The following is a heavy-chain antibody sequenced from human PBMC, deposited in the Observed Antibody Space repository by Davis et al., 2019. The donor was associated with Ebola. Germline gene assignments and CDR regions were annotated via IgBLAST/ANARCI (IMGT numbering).Heavy chain of an antibody. V-gene: IGHV3-74*01. Sequence: HTGGSLRLSCAASGFTFSKYSMNWFRQAPGKGLEWVARIKTDGSTTRYADSVKGRFTISRDNTKNTLYLQMNSLRGEDTAVYYCVRDTSHQLPHWLYYFYGMDVWGQGTTVTVSS. CDR3: VRDTSHQLPHWLYYFYGMDV. J-gene: IGHJ6*02. CDR1: GFTFSKYS. D-gene: IGHD2-2*01. CDR2: IKTDGSTT.